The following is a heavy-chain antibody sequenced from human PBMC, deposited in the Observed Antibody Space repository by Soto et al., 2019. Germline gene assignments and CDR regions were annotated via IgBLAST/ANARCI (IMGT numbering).Heavy chain of an antibody. CDR3: AREGAGLYYYYYGMDV. CDR2: ISVYNGKT. J-gene: IGHJ6*02. D-gene: IGHD6-19*01. V-gene: IGHV1-18*01. CDR1: GYTFTKYA. Sequence: QVQLVQSGAEVKTPGASVKVSCKASGYTFTKYAISWMRQAPGQGLEWIGWISVYNGKTKYAENLQDRVTVTTDTSTTKVYMELRSLRSDDTAVYYCAREGAGLYYYYYGMDVWGQGTTVIVPS.